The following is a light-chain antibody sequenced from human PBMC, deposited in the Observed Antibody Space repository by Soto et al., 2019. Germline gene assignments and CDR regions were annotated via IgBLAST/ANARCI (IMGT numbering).Light chain of an antibody. J-gene: IGKJ1*01. V-gene: IGKV3-15*01. Sequence: EIVMTQSPATLSVSPGGRATLSCRASQSISGTLAWYHQKPGQAPRLLIYGASTRATSFPARFSGSGSGTDFTLTISSLQSEDFAVYYCQQYNNWPPVTFGQGTKVDI. CDR3: QQYNNWPPVT. CDR1: QSISGT. CDR2: GAS.